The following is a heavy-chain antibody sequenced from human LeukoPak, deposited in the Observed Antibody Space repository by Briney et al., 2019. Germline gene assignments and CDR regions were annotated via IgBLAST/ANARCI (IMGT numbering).Heavy chain of an antibody. CDR3: ARGRSSITLFGVVIPLFQH. CDR1: GYTFTDYY. J-gene: IGHJ1*01. D-gene: IGHD3-3*01. V-gene: IGHV1-2*02. CDR2: INPNSGDT. Sequence: ASVKVSCKASGYTFTDYYMHWVRQAPGQGLEWMGWINPNSGDTTYAQKFQGRVTMTQDTSINTAYMELSRLRSDDTAVFHCARGRSSITLFGVVIPLFQHWGQGTLVTVSS.